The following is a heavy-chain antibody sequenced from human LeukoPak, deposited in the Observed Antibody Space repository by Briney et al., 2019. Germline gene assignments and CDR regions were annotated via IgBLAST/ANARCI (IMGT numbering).Heavy chain of an antibody. CDR1: GFTFSDYY. Sequence: GGSLRLSCAASGFTFSDYYMSWIRQAPGKGLEWVSYISSSGSTIYYADSVKGRFTISRDNAKNSLYLQMNSLRAEDTAVYYCARDLSAYCGGDCYYYYYYYMDVWGKGTTVTVSS. D-gene: IGHD2-21*01. CDR3: ARDLSAYCGGDCYYYYYYYMDV. J-gene: IGHJ6*03. V-gene: IGHV3-11*04. CDR2: ISSSGSTI.